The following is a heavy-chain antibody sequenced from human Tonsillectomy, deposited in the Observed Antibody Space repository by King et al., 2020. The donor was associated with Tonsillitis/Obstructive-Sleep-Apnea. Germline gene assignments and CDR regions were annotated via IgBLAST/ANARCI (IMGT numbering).Heavy chain of an antibody. Sequence: VQLVESGGGLVKPGGSLRLSCAASEFTFTNAWMSWVRQAPGKGLEWVGRIKSKIDGGTTDYAAPVKGRFTISRDDSKTTLYLQMNSLKTEDTAAHYCTTQSKDDYDYYMDVWGKGTTVTVSS. CDR1: EFTFTNAW. V-gene: IGHV3-15*01. J-gene: IGHJ6*03. CDR2: IKSKIDGGTT. CDR3: TTQSKDDYDYYMDV.